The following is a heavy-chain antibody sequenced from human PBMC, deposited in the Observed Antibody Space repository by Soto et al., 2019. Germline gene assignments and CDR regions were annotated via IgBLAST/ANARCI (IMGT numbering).Heavy chain of an antibody. CDR3: AKDQGSSWYEIDY. D-gene: IGHD6-13*01. CDR1: GFTFSNYA. V-gene: IGHV3-23*01. Sequence: EVQLLESGGGLVQPGGSLRLSCAASGFTFSNYAVTWVRQAPGKGLEWVSTISGSGGSTYYADSVKGRFTISRDNSKNPLDRQMNSLRAEDTAVYYCAKDQGSSWYEIDYWGQGTLVTVSS. J-gene: IGHJ4*02. CDR2: ISGSGGST.